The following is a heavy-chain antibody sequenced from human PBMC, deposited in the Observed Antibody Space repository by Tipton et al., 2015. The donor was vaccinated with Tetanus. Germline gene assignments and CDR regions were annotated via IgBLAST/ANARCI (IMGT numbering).Heavy chain of an antibody. D-gene: IGHD3-16*01. V-gene: IGHV3-11*01. CDR3: ARVDDSVWGSPFDP. CDR2: ISTNGYTI. Sequence: GSLRFSCAASGFTFHESYMSWIRQAPGKGLEWVSYISTNGYTIHYADAVKGRFTISRDNGQNSLHLQMTSLRAEDTAVYYCARVDDSVWGSPFDPWGQGVLVTVSS. CDR1: GFTFHESY. J-gene: IGHJ5*02.